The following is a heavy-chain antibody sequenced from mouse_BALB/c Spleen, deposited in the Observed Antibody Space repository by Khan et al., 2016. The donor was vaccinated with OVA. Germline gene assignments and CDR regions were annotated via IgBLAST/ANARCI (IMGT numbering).Heavy chain of an antibody. CDR2: ISGDSITI. CDR1: GFTFSSYG. J-gene: IGHJ2*01. Sequence: EVELVESGGGLVQPGGSRKLSCAASGFTFSSYGMHWVRQAPEKGLEWVAYISGDSITIYYADTVKGRFTISRDNPKNTLFLQMTSLMSEDTAMYYCATSYYYGYYFDYWGPGTTLTVSS. CDR3: ATSYYYGYYFDY. D-gene: IGHD1-1*01. V-gene: IGHV5-17*02.